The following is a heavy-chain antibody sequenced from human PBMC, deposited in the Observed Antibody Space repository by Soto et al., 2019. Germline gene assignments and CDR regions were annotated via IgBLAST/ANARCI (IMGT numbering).Heavy chain of an antibody. CDR2: VSTGGSPT. V-gene: IGHV3-23*01. Sequence: EVQLLESGGGLVQPGGSLRLSCEASGFIFRNYAVNWVRQAPGKGLEWVSVVSTGGSPTYYADSVKGRFTISRDDSKNTVYLEMNSLRAEDTAVYYCATGKLGGGLVLDYWGQGTLVTVSS. CDR1: GFIFRNYA. J-gene: IGHJ4*02. CDR3: ATGKLGGGLVLDY. D-gene: IGHD7-27*01.